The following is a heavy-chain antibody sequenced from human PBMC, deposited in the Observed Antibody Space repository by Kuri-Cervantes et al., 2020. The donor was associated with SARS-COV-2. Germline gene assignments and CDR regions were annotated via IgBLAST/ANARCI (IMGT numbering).Heavy chain of an antibody. CDR3: ARSYTAMDLRLLAYYYYGMDV. CDR2: ISYDGSNK. D-gene: IGHD5-18*01. Sequence: GGSLRLSCAASGFALNHHWMHWVRQAPGKGLEWVAVISYDGSNKYYADSVKGRFTISRDNSKNTLYLQMNSLRAEDTAVYYCARSYTAMDLRLLAYYYYGMDVWGQGTTVTVSS. CDR1: GFALNHHW. V-gene: IGHV3-30-3*01. J-gene: IGHJ6*02.